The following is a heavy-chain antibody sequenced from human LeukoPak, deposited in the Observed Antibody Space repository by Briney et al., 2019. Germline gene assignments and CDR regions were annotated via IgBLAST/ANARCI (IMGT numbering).Heavy chain of an antibody. J-gene: IGHJ6*02. V-gene: IGHV3-21*01. Sequence: GGSLRLSCAASGFTFSSYSMKWARQAPGKGLEWVSSISSSSSYIYYADSVKGRFTISRDNAKNSLYLQMNSLRAEDTAVYYCASYPIDYYGMDVWGQGTTVTVSS. CDR3: ASYPIDYYGMDV. CDR2: ISSSSSYI. CDR1: GFTFSSYS.